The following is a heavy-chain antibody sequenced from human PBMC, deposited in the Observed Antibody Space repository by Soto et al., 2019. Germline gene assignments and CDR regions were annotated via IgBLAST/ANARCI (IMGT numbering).Heavy chain of an antibody. CDR3: AKDDVTGTPFTDY. Sequence: PGGSLRLSCAASGFTFSTYAMSWVRQAPGKGLEWVSTISGTSGSTYYADSVKGRFTISRDNSKNTLYLQMDSLRAEDTAVYYCAKDDVTGTPFTDYWGQGTLVTVSS. D-gene: IGHD1-20*01. CDR2: ISGTSGST. V-gene: IGHV3-23*01. J-gene: IGHJ4*02. CDR1: GFTFSTYA.